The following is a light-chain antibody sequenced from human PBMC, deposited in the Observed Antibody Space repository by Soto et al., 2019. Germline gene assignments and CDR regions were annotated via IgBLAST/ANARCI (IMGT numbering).Light chain of an antibody. CDR1: QSVSRSD. CDR2: GAS. Sequence: EIVLTQSPGTLSLSPGERATLSCRASQSVSRSDLAWYQQKPGQAPRLLIYGASSRATGIPDRFSSSGSGTDFTLTISRMEPEDFAVYYCQQFSSTPSWTFGQGTKVDIK. V-gene: IGKV3-20*01. CDR3: QQFSSTPSWT. J-gene: IGKJ1*01.